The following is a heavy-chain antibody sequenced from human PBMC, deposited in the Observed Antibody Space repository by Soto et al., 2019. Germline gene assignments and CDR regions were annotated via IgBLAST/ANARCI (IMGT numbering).Heavy chain of an antibody. J-gene: IGHJ6*02. D-gene: IGHD3-9*01. CDR2: IIPIFGTA. CDR1: GGTFSSYA. Sequence: GASVKVSCKASGGTFSSYAISWVRQAPGQGLEWMGGIIPIFGTANYAQKFQGRVTITADESTSTAYMELSSLRSEDTAVYYCARDKYLWETGYYKRTYYYYYGMDVWGQGTTVTVSS. V-gene: IGHV1-69*13. CDR3: ARDKYLWETGYYKRTYYYYYGMDV.